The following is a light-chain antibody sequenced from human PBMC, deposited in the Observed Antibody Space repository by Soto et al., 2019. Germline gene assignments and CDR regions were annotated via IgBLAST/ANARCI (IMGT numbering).Light chain of an antibody. J-gene: IGKJ1*01. CDR3: QQYNIWPRT. Sequence: EIVLTQSPATLSLSPGERATLSCRASETVANYLAWYQQKPGLPPRLLIYEASNRVIGIPARFSGSGSGPDFTLTIRSLQSEDFAVYYCQQYNIWPRTSGQGTKVEIK. CDR1: ETVANY. CDR2: EAS. V-gene: IGKV3-11*01.